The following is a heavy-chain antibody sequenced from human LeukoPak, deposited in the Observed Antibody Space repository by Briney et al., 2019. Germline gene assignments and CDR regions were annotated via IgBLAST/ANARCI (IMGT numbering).Heavy chain of an antibody. CDR2: IYYSGST. J-gene: IGHJ6*02. CDR1: GGSISSYY. CDR3: ARHYYAVDV. D-gene: IGHD3-10*01. V-gene: IGHV4-59*08. Sequence: PSETLSLTCTVSGGSISSYYWSWIRQPPGKGLEWIGYIYYSGSTNYNPSLRSRVTISVDTSKNQFSLKLSSVTAADTAVYYCARHYYAVDVWGQGTTVTVSS.